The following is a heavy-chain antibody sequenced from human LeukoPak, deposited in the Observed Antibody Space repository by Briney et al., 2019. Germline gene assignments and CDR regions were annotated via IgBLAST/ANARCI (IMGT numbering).Heavy chain of an antibody. CDR2: IRSKANSYAT. CDR1: GFTFSGSA. V-gene: IGHV3-73*01. Sequence: GGSLRLSCAASGFTFSGSAMHWVRQASGKGLEWDGRIRSKANSYATAYAASVTGRFTISRDDSKNTAYLQMNSLETEDTAVYYCASPYCSDGVCYPGYWGQGALVTVSS. J-gene: IGHJ4*02. D-gene: IGHD2-8*01. CDR3: ASPYCSDGVCYPGY.